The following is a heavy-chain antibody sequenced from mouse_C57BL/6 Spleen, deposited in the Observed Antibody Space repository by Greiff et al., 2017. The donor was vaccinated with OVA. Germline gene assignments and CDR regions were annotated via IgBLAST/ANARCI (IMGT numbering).Heavy chain of an antibody. Sequence: DVQLVESGGGLVKPGGSLKLSCAASGFTFSSYTMSWVRQTPEKRLEWVATISGGGGNTYYPDSVKGRFTISRDNAKNTLYLQMSSLRSEDTALYYCARPYYGSSSSYWYFDVWGTGTTVTVSS. CDR2: ISGGGGNT. D-gene: IGHD1-1*01. J-gene: IGHJ1*03. CDR1: GFTFSSYT. V-gene: IGHV5-9*01. CDR3: ARPYYGSSSSYWYFDV.